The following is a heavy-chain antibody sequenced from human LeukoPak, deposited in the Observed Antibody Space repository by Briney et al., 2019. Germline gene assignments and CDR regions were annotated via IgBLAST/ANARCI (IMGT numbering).Heavy chain of an antibody. J-gene: IGHJ6*03. CDR1: GFTFSDYY. V-gene: IGHV3-11*04. CDR3: ARDQGFSYYFYYMDV. D-gene: IGHD3-3*01. CDR2: ISSSGSTI. Sequence: GGSLRLSCAASGFTFSDYYMSWIRQAPGKGLEWVSYISSSGSTIYYADSVKGRFTISRDNAKNSLYLQMNSLRAEDTAVYYCARDQGFSYYFYYMDVWGKGTTVTVSS.